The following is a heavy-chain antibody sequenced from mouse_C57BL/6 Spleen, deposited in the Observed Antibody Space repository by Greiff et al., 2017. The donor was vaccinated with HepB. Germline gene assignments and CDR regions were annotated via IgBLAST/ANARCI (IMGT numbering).Heavy chain of an antibody. D-gene: IGHD1-1*01. CDR2: IYPGDGDT. Sequence: QVQLKESGAELVKPGASVKISCKASGYAFSSYWMNWVKQRPGKGLEWIGQIYPGDGDTNYNGKFKGKATLTADKSSSTAYMQLSSLTSEDSAVYFCAHYGSSPGFAYWGQGTLVTVSA. J-gene: IGHJ3*01. CDR1: GYAFSSYW. CDR3: AHYGSSPGFAY. V-gene: IGHV1-80*01.